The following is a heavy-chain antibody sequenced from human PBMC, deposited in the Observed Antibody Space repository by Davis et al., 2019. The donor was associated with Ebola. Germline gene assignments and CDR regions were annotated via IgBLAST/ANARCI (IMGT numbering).Heavy chain of an antibody. Sequence: PGGSLRLSCAASGFTFSSYAMSWVRQAPGKGLEWVSAISGSGGSTYYADSVKGRFTISRDNSKNTLYLQMSSLRAEDTAVYYCAKDGAYCGGDCYPGLWYFDLWGRGTLVTVSS. CDR3: AKDGAYCGGDCYPGLWYFDL. CDR2: ISGSGGST. J-gene: IGHJ2*01. V-gene: IGHV3-23*01. D-gene: IGHD2-21*01. CDR1: GFTFSSYA.